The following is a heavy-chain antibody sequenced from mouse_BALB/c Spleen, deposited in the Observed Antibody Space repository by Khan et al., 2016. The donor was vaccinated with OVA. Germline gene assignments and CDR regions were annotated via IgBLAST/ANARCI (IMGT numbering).Heavy chain of an antibody. CDR2: IYPGSHNT. J-gene: IGHJ3*01. V-gene: IGHV1-77*01. CDR1: GYTFTAYN. CDR3: AREWGAWFPY. Sequence: QVQLQQSGAELARPGASVKLSCKASGYTFTAYNINWVKQRPGQGLEWIGEIYPGSHNTYYNEKFKGQATLTADKSSSTAYMQLSSLTSEDSAVYVGAREWGAWFPYWGQGTLVTVSA.